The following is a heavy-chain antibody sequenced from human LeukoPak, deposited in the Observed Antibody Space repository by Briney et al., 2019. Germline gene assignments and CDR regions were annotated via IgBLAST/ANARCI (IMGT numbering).Heavy chain of an antibody. CDR3: ARAASSSWYGFPPLDYYGRDV. D-gene: IGHD6-13*01. J-gene: IGHJ6*02. CDR2: IYYRGST. Sequence: SQTLSLTCALSVGSISSGGYSRSWIRQPPGKGLEWIGYIYYRGSTIYNPSLKSRVTISVDTYKNQFSLKLSSVTAADTAVYYWARAASSSWYGFPPLDYYGRDVWGQGTTVTVSS. CDR1: VGSISSGGYS. V-gene: IGHV4-61*08.